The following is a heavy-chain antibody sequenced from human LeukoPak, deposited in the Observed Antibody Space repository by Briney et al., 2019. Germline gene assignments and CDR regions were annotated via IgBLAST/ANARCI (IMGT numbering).Heavy chain of an antibody. Sequence: SETLSLTCTVSGGSISSYYWSWIRQPPGKGLEWIGYIYYSGSIDYNPSLKSRVTISVDTSKNQFSLKLSSVIPEDTAIYYCAREGPSGRFDPWGQGTLVTVSS. CDR2: IYYSGSI. CDR1: GGSISSYY. D-gene: IGHD6-25*01. CDR3: AREGPSGRFDP. J-gene: IGHJ5*02. V-gene: IGHV4-59*12.